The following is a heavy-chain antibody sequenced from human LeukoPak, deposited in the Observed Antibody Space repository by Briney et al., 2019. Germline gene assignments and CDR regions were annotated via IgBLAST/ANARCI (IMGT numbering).Heavy chain of an antibody. CDR3: ARVKDSSGWAYYGMDV. CDR1: GGSISSGGYY. D-gene: IGHD6-19*01. V-gene: IGHV4-31*03. Sequence: SETLSLTCTVSGGSISSGGYYWSWIRQHPGKGLEWIGYIYYSGSTYYNPSLKSRVSISVDTSKNQFSLQLSSVTAADTAVYYCARVKDSSGWAYYGMDVWGQGTTVTVSS. J-gene: IGHJ6*02. CDR2: IYYSGST.